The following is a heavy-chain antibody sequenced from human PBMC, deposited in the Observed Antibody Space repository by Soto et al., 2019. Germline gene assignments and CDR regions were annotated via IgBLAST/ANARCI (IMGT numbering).Heavy chain of an antibody. CDR2: IYYSGST. CDR1: GGSISSSSYY. CDR3: ASCSYSSGWYSCEWLFDY. Sequence: PSETLSLTCTVSGGSISSSSYYWGWIRQPPGKGLEWIGSIYYSGSTYYNPSLKSRVTISVDTSKNQFSLKLSSVTAADTAVYYCASCSYSSGWYSCEWLFDYWGQGTLVTVSS. J-gene: IGHJ4*02. D-gene: IGHD6-19*01. V-gene: IGHV4-39*01.